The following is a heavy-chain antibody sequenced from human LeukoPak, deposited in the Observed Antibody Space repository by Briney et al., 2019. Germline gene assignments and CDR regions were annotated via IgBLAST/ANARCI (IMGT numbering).Heavy chain of an antibody. CDR3: AISVVAATGLFDY. J-gene: IGHJ4*02. CDR1: GFTFSIYA. D-gene: IGHD2-15*01. CDR2: ISGTGVST. Sequence: PGGSLRLSCAASGFTFSIYAMSWVRQAPGKGPEWVSTISGTGVSTYSADSVKGRFTTSRDNSKNTVYLQMNSLRAEDTAVYYCAISVVAATGLFDYWGQGTLVTVSS. V-gene: IGHV3-23*01.